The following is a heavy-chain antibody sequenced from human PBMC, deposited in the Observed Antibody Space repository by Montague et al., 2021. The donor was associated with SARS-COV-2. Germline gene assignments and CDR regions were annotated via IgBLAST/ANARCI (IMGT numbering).Heavy chain of an antibody. CDR2: IDTSGST. D-gene: IGHD5-24*01. CDR3: ARDHMTTMFMVYYCGMDV. J-gene: IGHJ6*02. Sequence: TLSLTCTVSGGSISSSSYYWGWIRQPAGKGLEWIGRIDTSGSTKYXRSLKSRVTMSVDTSKNQFSLKLRSVTAADTAVYYCARDHMTTMFMVYYCGMDVWGQGTTVTVSS. V-gene: IGHV4-61*02. CDR1: GGSISSSSYY.